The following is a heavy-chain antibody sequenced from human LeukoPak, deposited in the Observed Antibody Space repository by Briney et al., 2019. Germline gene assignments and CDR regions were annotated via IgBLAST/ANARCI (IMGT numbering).Heavy chain of an antibody. CDR2: IYNSGSA. Sequence: ASETLSLTCTVSGASISSGSYFWSWIRQHPGKGLEWIGYIYNSGSAYYNPSLKSRVIISVDTSKNQFSLKLSSVTAADTAVYHCASRTSGTHCFEYWGQGTLVTVSS. CDR1: GASISSGSYF. D-gene: IGHD1-26*01. J-gene: IGHJ4*02. CDR3: ASRTSGTHCFEY. V-gene: IGHV4-31*03.